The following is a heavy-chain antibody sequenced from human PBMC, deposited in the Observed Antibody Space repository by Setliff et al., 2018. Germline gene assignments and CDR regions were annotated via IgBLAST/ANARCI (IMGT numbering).Heavy chain of an antibody. D-gene: IGHD3-3*01. J-gene: IGHJ3*02. Sequence: ASVKVSCKASGYTFTSYGISWVRQAPGQRLEWMGWINAGNGNTKYSQKFQGRVTITRDTSASAAYMELSRLRSEDTAVYYCAISTIFGVVSPTPDAFDIWGQGTMVTVSS. CDR2: INAGNGNT. V-gene: IGHV1-18*01. CDR3: AISTIFGVVSPTPDAFDI. CDR1: GYTFTSYG.